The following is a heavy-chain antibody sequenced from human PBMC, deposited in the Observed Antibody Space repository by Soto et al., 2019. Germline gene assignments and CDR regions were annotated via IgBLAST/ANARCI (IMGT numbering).Heavy chain of an antibody. V-gene: IGHV4-34*01. D-gene: IGHD6-6*01. CDR1: GGSFSGYY. CDR3: ARGPKNSSLGVA. CDR2: INHSGST. J-gene: IGHJ4*02. Sequence: SETLSLTCAVYGGSFSGYYWSWIRQPPGKGLEWIGEINHSGSTNYNPSLKSRVTISVDTSKNQFSLKLSSVTAADTAVYYCARGPKNSSLGVAWGQGTLVTVSS.